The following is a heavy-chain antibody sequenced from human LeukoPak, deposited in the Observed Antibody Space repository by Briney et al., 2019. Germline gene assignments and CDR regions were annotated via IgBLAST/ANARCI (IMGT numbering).Heavy chain of an antibody. CDR3: ARTDSSGYHDH. V-gene: IGHV4-59*08. CDR2: ISSSATT. J-gene: IGHJ5*02. D-gene: IGHD3-22*01. Sequence: ESIGYISSSATTTYNPSHKSRVPVSLDTSKNHFSLELSSVTAADTAVYYCARTDSSGYHDHWGQGTLVTVSS.